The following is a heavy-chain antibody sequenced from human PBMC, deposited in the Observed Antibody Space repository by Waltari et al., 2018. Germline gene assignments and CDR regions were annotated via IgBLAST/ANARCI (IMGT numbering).Heavy chain of an antibody. CDR1: FIFNSFW. D-gene: IGHD3-9*01. Sequence: FIFNSFWTSGVREAPGKGLEWVANINEDGSRTYYLDSVKGRFTISRDNAKNSLSLQMNSLRAEDTAVYYCVRGIDLWGQGTLVTVSS. J-gene: IGHJ4*02. V-gene: IGHV3-7*01. CDR3: VRGIDL. CDR2: INEDGSRT.